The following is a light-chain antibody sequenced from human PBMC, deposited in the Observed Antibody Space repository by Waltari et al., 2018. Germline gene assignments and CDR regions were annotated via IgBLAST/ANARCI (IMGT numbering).Light chain of an antibody. J-gene: IGKJ1*01. Sequence: EIVLAQSPGTLSLSPGERATLSCRASQSVSRALAWYQQKPGQAPRLLLYGASIRATGIPDRFSGRVSGTDFSLTITRLEPEDFAVYFCQHYVRLPATFGQGTKVEIK. CDR3: QHYVRLPAT. CDR1: QSVSRA. CDR2: GAS. V-gene: IGKV3-20*01.